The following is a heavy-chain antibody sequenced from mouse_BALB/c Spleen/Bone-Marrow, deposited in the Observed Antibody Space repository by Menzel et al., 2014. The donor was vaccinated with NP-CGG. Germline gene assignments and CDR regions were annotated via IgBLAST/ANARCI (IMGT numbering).Heavy chain of an antibody. CDR3: ARVFTTATWGFAY. D-gene: IGHD1-2*01. J-gene: IGHJ3*01. Sequence: VMLAESGPGLVAPSQSLSITCTVSGFSLTSYGVHWVRQPPGKGLEWLGAIWAGGSTNYNSALMSRLSITKDNSKSQVFLEMDSLQTDDTAMYYCARVFTTATWGFAYWGQGTLVTVSA. V-gene: IGHV2-9*02. CDR2: IWAGGST. CDR1: GFSLTSYG.